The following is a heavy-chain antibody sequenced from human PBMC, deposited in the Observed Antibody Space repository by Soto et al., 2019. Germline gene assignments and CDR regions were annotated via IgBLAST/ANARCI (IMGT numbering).Heavy chain of an antibody. J-gene: IGHJ4*02. Sequence: AGGSLRLSCAASGFTVSSNYMSWVRQAPGKGLEWVSVIYSGGSTYYADSVKGRFTISRDNSKNTLYLQMNSLRAEDTAVYYCARDNAAAGLDYWGQGTLVTVSS. CDR2: IYSGGST. CDR1: GFTVSSNY. V-gene: IGHV3-66*01. CDR3: ARDNAAAGLDY. D-gene: IGHD6-13*01.